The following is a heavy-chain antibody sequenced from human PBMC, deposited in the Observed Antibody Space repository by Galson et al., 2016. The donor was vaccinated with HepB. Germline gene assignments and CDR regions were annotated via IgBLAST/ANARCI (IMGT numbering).Heavy chain of an antibody. CDR3: ASYALGGGGRGY. CDR1: GGSISSYY. J-gene: IGHJ4*02. Sequence: ETLSLTCTVSGGSISSYYWSWIRQPPGKGLEWVGCSDLSGSTSCNPSPNSRVTISIDASKNQFSLTLRSVTAADTAIYYCASYALGGGGRGYWGQGTLVTVSS. V-gene: IGHV4-59*01. D-gene: IGHD3-16*01. CDR2: SDLSGST.